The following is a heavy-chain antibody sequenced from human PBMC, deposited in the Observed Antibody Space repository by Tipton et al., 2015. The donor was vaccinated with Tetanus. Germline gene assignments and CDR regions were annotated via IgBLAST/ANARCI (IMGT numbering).Heavy chain of an antibody. CDR2: LNPKSGST. V-gene: IGHV1-8*01. Sequence: QLVQSGAEVKKPGASVRVSCKAFAYAFSSYDLNWVRKAAGRGFEWMGWLNPKSGSTAYAQKFQGRVTMTTNTSITTAFMEVTSLTHEDTAVYYCAAGSAIRYHLDVWGRGTPVIVSS. CDR3: AAGSAIRYHLDV. J-gene: IGHJ6*01. CDR1: AYAFSSYD. D-gene: IGHD1-14*01.